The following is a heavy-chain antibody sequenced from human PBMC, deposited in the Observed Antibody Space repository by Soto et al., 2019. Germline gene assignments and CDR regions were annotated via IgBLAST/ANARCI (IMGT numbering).Heavy chain of an antibody. Sequence: GGSLILSCTASGFIVSDTYLNWVRQAPGKGLEWVSVISNRGDTHYADSVRGRFSLSRDISDNTLHLQMNNLRVEDTAVYYCAREPRYCRGGSCSITGDAYDIWGQGTMVTVSS. D-gene: IGHD2-15*01. CDR2: ISNRGDT. V-gene: IGHV3-66*01. CDR1: GFIVSDTY. J-gene: IGHJ3*02. CDR3: AREPRYCRGGSCSITGDAYDI.